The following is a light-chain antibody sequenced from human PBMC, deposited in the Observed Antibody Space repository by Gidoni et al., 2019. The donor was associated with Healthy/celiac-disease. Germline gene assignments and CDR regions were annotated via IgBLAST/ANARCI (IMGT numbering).Light chain of an antibody. J-gene: IGKJ3*01. Sequence: DIVITQFPLSLPVTPGEPASISCRSCQTLLHSNGYNYLDWYLQKPGQSPQLLIYLCSNRASGVPDRFSGSGSGTDFTLKISKVEAEYVGVYSCMQALQTPRTFGPGTKVDIK. CDR1: QTLLHSNGYNY. V-gene: IGKV2-28*01. CDR2: LCS. CDR3: MQALQTPRT.